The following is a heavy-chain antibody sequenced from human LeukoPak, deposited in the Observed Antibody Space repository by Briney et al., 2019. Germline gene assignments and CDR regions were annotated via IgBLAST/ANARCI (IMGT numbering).Heavy chain of an antibody. CDR1: GGSFSGYY. Sequence: SETLSLTCAVYGGSFSGYYWSWIRQPPGKGLEWIGEINHSGSTNYNPSLKSRVTISADTSKNQFSLKVSSVTAADTAVYYCVRVRWLQANGDVWGQGTTVTVSS. V-gene: IGHV4-34*01. D-gene: IGHD5-24*01. J-gene: IGHJ6*02. CDR3: VRVRWLQANGDV. CDR2: INHSGST.